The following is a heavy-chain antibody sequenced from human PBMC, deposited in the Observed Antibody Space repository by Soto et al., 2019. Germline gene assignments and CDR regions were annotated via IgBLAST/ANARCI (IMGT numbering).Heavy chain of an antibody. J-gene: IGHJ6*02. D-gene: IGHD3-3*02. Sequence: GGSLRLSCTASGFPFSSYTMHWLRRAPGKGLEWVGIISFDGSSKYYADSVKGRFTISRDNAKNSLYLQMNSLRDEDTAVYYCARDLSHFWSGYYVPGYYYYGMDVWGQGTTVTVSS. V-gene: IGHV3-30-3*01. CDR3: ARDLSHFWSGYYVPGYYYYGMDV. CDR2: ISFDGSSK. CDR1: GFPFSSYT.